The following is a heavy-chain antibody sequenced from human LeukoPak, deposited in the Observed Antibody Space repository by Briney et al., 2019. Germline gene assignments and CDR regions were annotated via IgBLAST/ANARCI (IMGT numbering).Heavy chain of an antibody. CDR3: AKARWEPNFDY. J-gene: IGHJ4*02. D-gene: IGHD1-26*01. Sequence: PGGPLRLSCAASGFTFDDYAMHWVRQGPGKSLEWVSLINENGDIAYYGDSVRGRFTVSRDNAKNSLYLQTNSLTTEDTALYYCAKARWEPNFDYWGQGTLVTVSS. CDR1: GFTFDDYA. CDR2: INENGDIA. V-gene: IGHV3-43*02.